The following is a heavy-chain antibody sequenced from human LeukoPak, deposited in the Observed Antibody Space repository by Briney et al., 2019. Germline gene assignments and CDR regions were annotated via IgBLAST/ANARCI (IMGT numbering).Heavy chain of an antibody. D-gene: IGHD1-1*01. CDR1: GSSFTSYW. Sequence: GESLKISCKGSGSSFTSYWIGWVRQMPGKGLEWMGIIYPGDSDTRYSPSFQGQVTVSADKSISTAYLQWSSLKASDTTVYYCARRGPHPWSYWGQGTLVTVSS. J-gene: IGHJ4*02. V-gene: IGHV5-51*01. CDR3: ARRGPHPWSY. CDR2: IYPGDSDT.